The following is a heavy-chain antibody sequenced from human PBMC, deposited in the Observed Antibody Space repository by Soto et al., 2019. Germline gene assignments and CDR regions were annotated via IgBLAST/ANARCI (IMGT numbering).Heavy chain of an antibody. CDR3: ATGGSSSTSVFRYGMDV. CDR2: IPYDGSNK. J-gene: IGHJ6*02. V-gene: IGHV3-30*03. D-gene: IGHD2-2*01. CDR1: GFTLSSYG. Sequence: PGASLGLSCATSGFTLSSYGMHGVRQAPGERLEWVAVIPYDGSNKYYADSVKGRFTISRDNSENTLYLQMNSLRAEDTAVYYCATGGSSSTSVFRYGMDVWCQGTTVTVSS.